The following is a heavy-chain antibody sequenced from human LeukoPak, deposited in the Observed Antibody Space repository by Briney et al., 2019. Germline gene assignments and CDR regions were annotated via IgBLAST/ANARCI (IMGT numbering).Heavy chain of an antibody. V-gene: IGHV4-30-4*01. J-gene: IGHJ4*02. CDR1: GXSISSGDYY. Sequence: SQTLSLTCSVSGXSISSGDYYWSWIRQPPGKGLEWIGYIYYTGSTYYNPSLKSRVSISVDTSKNQFSLKLSSVTTADTAVYYCAPMVRGALEYWGQGTLVTVSS. D-gene: IGHD3-10*01. CDR2: IYYTGST. CDR3: APMVRGALEY.